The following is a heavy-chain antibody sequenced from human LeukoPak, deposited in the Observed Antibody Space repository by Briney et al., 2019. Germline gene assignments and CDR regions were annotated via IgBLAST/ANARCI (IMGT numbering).Heavy chain of an antibody. CDR2: ISYDGSNK. D-gene: IGHD3-22*01. J-gene: IGHJ4*02. CDR3: PRGGISIIVVVITDFDY. CDR1: RFFLSCSA. Sequence: GRSLSPSYPADRFFLSCSALQSVRQAPGKGLEWVAVISYDGSNKYYADSVKGRFTISRDNSKNTQYLQMNSLRHGDKAVYYCPRGGISIIVVVITDFDYWGQGTLVTVSS. V-gene: IGHV3-30*19.